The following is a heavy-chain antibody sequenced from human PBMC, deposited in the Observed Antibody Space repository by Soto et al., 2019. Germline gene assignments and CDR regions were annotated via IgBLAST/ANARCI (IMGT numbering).Heavy chain of an antibody. CDR1: GGSFSGYY. J-gene: IGHJ4*02. CDR3: ARDYYDSSGRPTIDY. D-gene: IGHD3-22*01. CDR2: INHSGST. Sequence: SETLSLTCTVYGGSFSGYYWSWIRQPPGKGLEWIGEINHSGSTNYNPSLKSRVTISVDTSKNQFSLKLSSVTAADTAVYYCARDYYDSSGRPTIDYWGQGTLVTVSS. V-gene: IGHV4-34*01.